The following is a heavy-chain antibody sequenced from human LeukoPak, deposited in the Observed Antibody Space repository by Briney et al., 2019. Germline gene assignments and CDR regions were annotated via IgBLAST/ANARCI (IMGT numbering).Heavy chain of an antibody. CDR3: ARARYYYNSRSYGAPYYFDY. CDR1: GGSISSYY. V-gene: IGHV4-4*07. CDR2: IYTSGST. D-gene: IGHD3-10*01. Sequence: SETLSLTCTASGGSISSYYWSWIRQPAGKGLEWIGRIYTSGSTNYNPSLKSRVTISVDTSKNQFSLKLSSVTAADTAVYYCARARYYYNSRSYGAPYYFDYWGQGTLVTVSS. J-gene: IGHJ4*02.